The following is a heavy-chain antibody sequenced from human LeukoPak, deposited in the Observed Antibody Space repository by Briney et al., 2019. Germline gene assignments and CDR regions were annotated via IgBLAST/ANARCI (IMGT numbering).Heavy chain of an antibody. CDR2: INAYSGTT. J-gene: IGHJ5*01. CDR3: AKPISGGLAVTADWFDP. D-gene: IGHD6-19*01. CDR1: GFAFSFYA. Sequence: GGSLRLSCAASGFAFSFYAMSWLRQPPGKGLEWVSTINAYSGTTSYAASVRGRFTISRDNSKNTLYLQVNSLRADDTAVYYCAKPISGGLAVTADWFDPWGQGTLVVVSS. V-gene: IGHV3-23*01.